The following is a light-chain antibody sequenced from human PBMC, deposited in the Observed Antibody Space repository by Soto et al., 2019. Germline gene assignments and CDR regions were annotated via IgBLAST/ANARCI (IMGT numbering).Light chain of an antibody. Sequence: QSALTQPASVSGSPGQSITISCTGTSSDVGSYNLVSWYQQHPGKAPKLMIYAVNKRPSGISSRFSGSKSGNTASLTISGLQAEDEADYYCCSFAGSGTFYVFGTGTKVTV. CDR2: AVN. CDR1: SSDVGSYNL. V-gene: IGLV2-23*02. J-gene: IGLJ1*01. CDR3: CSFAGSGTFYV.